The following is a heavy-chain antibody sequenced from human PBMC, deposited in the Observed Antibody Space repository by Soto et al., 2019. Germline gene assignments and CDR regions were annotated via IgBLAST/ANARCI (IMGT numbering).Heavy chain of an antibody. CDR1: GFSISTYW. D-gene: IGHD1-26*01. CDR3: AREWGAPGRGSAFGYYYHFGMDV. CDR2: IKEDGSEE. J-gene: IGHJ6*02. V-gene: IGHV3-7*05. Sequence: EVQLVESGGGSVQPGGSLRLSCAASGFSISTYWMNWVRQAPGKGLEWVANIKEDGSEEHYVDSVKGRFTISRDNAKNSLFLDMNSLRGEDTAVYYCAREWGAPGRGSAFGYYYHFGMDVWGQGTTVTVPS.